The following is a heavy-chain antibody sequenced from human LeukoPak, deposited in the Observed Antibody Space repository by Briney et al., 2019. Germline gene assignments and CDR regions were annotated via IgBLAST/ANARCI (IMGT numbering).Heavy chain of an antibody. J-gene: IGHJ4*02. CDR2: IYYSGST. CDR3: ARRGGSGSSFDY. Sequence: SETLSLTCTDSGGSVSSGSYYWSWIRQPPGKGLEWIGYIYYSGSTNYNPSLKSRVTMSVDTSQNQFSLKLSSVTAADTAVYYCARRGGSGSSFDYWGQGTLVTISS. CDR1: GGSVSSGSYY. V-gene: IGHV4-61*01. D-gene: IGHD3-10*01.